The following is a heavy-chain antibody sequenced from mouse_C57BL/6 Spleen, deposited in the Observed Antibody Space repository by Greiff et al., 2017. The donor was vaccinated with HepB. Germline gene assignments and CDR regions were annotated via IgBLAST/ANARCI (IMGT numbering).Heavy chain of an antibody. CDR1: GFTFSDYG. Sequence: EVQVVESGGGLVKPGGSLKLSCAASGFTFSDYGMHWVRQAPEKGLEWVAYISSGSSTIYYADTVKGRFTISRDNAKNTLFLQMTSLSAEDTAMYYCARCDGYYLDYWGQGTTLTVSS. D-gene: IGHD2-3*01. V-gene: IGHV5-17*01. J-gene: IGHJ2*01. CDR2: ISSGSSTI. CDR3: ARCDGYYLDY.